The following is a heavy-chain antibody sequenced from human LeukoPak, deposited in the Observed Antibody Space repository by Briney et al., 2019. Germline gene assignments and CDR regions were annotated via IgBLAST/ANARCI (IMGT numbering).Heavy chain of an antibody. J-gene: IGHJ4*02. V-gene: IGHV3-23*01. Sequence: GGSLRLSCAASGFTFSSYAMSWVRQAPGKGLEWVSAISGSGGSTYYADSVKGRFTISRDNSKNTLYLQMNSLRAEDTAVYYCARYCSGGSCYYELNYWGQGTLVTVSS. D-gene: IGHD2-15*01. CDR1: GFTFSSYA. CDR2: ISGSGGST. CDR3: ARYCSGGSCYYELNY.